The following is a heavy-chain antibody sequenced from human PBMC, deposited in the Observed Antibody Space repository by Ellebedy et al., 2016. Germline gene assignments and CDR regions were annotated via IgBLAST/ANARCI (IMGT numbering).Heavy chain of an antibody. CDR1: GGSFSGYY. J-gene: IGHJ6*02. Sequence: SETLSLXXAVYGGSFSGYYWSWIRQPPGKGLEWIGEINHSGSTNYNPSLKSRVTISVDTSKNQFSLKLSSVTAADTAVYYCARGNVYYYYGMDVWGQGTTVTVSS. V-gene: IGHV4-34*01. CDR3: ARGNVYYYYGMDV. CDR2: INHSGST.